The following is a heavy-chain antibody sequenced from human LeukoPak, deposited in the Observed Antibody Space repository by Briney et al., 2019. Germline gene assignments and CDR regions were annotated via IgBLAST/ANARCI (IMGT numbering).Heavy chain of an antibody. CDR3: ARVVYDILTGYYPYGDY. CDR2: ISAYNGNT. CDR1: GYTFTSYG. V-gene: IGHV1-18*01. J-gene: IGHJ4*02. Sequence: ASVKVSCKASGYTFTSYGISWVRQAPGQGLEWMGWISAYNGNTNYAQKLQGRVTMTTDTSTSTAYMELRSLRSDDTAVYYCARVVYDILTGYYPYGDYWGQGTLVTVSP. D-gene: IGHD3-9*01.